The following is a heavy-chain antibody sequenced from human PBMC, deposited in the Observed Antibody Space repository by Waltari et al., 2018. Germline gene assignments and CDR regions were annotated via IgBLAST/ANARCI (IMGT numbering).Heavy chain of an antibody. V-gene: IGHV7-4-1*02. CDR2: INTNTGNP. J-gene: IGHJ3*02. CDR1: GYTFTSYD. D-gene: IGHD3-3*01. Sequence: QVQLVQSGSELKKPGASVTVSCKASGYTFTSYDMNWVRKAHGQWLEWMGWINTNTGNPTYAQGFTGRFVFSLDTSVSTAYLQISSLKAEDTAVYYCAIQWLTIFGVVNGDAFDIWGQGTMVTVSS. CDR3: AIQWLTIFGVVNGDAFDI.